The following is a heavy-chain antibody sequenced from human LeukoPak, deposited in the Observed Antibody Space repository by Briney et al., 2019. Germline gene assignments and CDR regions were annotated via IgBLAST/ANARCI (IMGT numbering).Heavy chain of an antibody. V-gene: IGHV3-23*01. CDR2: ISGSGLTT. CDR1: GFTFNNYA. D-gene: IGHD3-16*02. CDR3: AKSVILPGRRFDY. J-gene: IGHJ4*02. Sequence: GGSLRLSCAASGFTFNNYAMSWIRQAPGKGLDWVSTISGSGLTTYYADSVKGRFTISRDNSRNTLYLQMNSLRGEDTAVYYCAKSVILPGRRFDYWGQGTLVTVSS.